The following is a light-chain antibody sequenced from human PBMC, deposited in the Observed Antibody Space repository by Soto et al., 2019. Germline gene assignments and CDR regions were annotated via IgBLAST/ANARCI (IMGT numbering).Light chain of an antibody. CDR3: SSYTSSSTYV. J-gene: IGLJ1*01. CDR1: SSDVGSYNL. V-gene: IGLV2-14*02. CDR2: EDN. Sequence: QSVLTQPASVSGSPGQSITISCTGSSSDVGSYNLVSWYQHHPGKAPKFVIYEDNKRPSGVSDRFSGSKSGNTASLTISGLQAEDEADYYCSSYTSSSTYVFGTGTKLTVL.